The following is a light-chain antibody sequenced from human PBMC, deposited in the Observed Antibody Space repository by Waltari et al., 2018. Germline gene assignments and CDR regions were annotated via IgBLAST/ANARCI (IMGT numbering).Light chain of an antibody. J-gene: IGLJ3*02. V-gene: IGLV2-14*03. CDR2: DVN. CDR3: SSFTRTNSWV. CDR1: SSDVGGYNY. Sequence: HSVLAQPASVSGSPGQSITISCTGTSSDVGGYNYVSWYQQHPGKAPRLMIYDVNNRPSGVSNRFSGSKSGNTASLTISGLQAEDEADYYCSSFTRTNSWVFGGGTKLTVL.